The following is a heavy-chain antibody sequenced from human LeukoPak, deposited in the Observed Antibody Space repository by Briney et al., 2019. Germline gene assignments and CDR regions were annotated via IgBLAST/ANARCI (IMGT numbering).Heavy chain of an antibody. CDR2: IGTVGDT. Sequence: GGSLRLSCAASGFSFSTSDVHWVRQSTGKGLEWVSAIGTVGDTYYAASVRGRFTISREDDKSSLYLQMNNLRVGDTAVYYCARVLPGSGSYDYWGQGTLVSVSS. CDR1: GFSFSTSD. J-gene: IGHJ4*02. V-gene: IGHV3-13*04. D-gene: IGHD3-10*01. CDR3: ARVLPGSGSYDY.